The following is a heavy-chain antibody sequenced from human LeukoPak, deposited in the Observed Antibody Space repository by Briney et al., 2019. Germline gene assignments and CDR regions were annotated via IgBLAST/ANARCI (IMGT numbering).Heavy chain of an antibody. CDR3: ARGLGYSSSWYLSY. D-gene: IGHD6-13*01. Sequence: SETLSLTCAVYGGSFSGYYWSWIRQPPGKGLEWIGEINHSGSTNYNPSLKSRVIISVDTSKNQFSLKLSSVTAADTAVYYCARGLGYSSSWYLSYWGQGTLVTVS. V-gene: IGHV4-34*01. CDR2: INHSGST. J-gene: IGHJ4*02. CDR1: GGSFSGYY.